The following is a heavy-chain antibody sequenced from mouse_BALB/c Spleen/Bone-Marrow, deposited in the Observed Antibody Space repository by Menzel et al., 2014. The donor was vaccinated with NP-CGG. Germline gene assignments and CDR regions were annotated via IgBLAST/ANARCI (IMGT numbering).Heavy chain of an antibody. D-gene: IGHD1-1*01. CDR3: ANYYYGSSLFAY. CDR2: IDPANGNT. Sequence: EVKLVESGAELVKPGASAKLSCTASGFNIKDTYMHWVKQRPEQGLEWIGRIDPANGNTKYDPKFQGKATITADTSSNTAYLQLSSLTSEDTAVYYCANYYYGSSLFAYWGQGTLVTVSA. V-gene: IGHV14-3*02. CDR1: GFNIKDTY. J-gene: IGHJ3*01.